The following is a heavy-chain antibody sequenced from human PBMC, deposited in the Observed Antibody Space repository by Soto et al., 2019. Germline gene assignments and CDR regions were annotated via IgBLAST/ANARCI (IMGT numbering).Heavy chain of an antibody. Sequence: PSETLSLTCSVSGGFVSSSSYSWGWIRQSPGKGLEWIGTIYSSENTYYNPSLLSRVTISVDTSKNEFSLRLSSVTAADTAVYYCARYSPELWFGELSWFDPWGQGTLVTV. V-gene: IGHV4-39*01. J-gene: IGHJ5*02. CDR1: GGFVSSSSYS. CDR3: ARYSPELWFGELSWFDP. D-gene: IGHD3-10*01. CDR2: IYSSENT.